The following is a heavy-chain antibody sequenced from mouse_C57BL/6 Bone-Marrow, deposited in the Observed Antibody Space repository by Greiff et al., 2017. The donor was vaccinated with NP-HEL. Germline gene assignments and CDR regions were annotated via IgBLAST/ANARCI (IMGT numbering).Heavy chain of an antibody. D-gene: IGHD2-1*01. CDR3: ARHWDFYGNYVGAMDY. V-gene: IGHV5-15*01. J-gene: IGHJ4*01. CDR1: GFTFSDYG. CDR2: ISNLAYSI. Sequence: EVHLVESGGGLVQPGGSLKLSCAASGFTFSDYGMAWVRQAPRKGPEWVAFISNLAYSIYYADTVTGRFTISRENAKNTLYLEMSSLRSEDTAMYYCARHWDFYGNYVGAMDYWGQGTSVTVSS.